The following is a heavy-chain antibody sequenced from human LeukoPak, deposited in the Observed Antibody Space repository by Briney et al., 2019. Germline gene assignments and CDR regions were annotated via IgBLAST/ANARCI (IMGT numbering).Heavy chain of an antibody. CDR1: GGSISSSSYY. J-gene: IGHJ4*02. Sequence: PSETLSLTCTVSGGSISSSSYYWGWIRQPPGKGLEWIGSIYYSGSTYYNPSLKSRVTISVDTSKNQFSLKLSSVTAADTAVYYCALEAGPFGSFIDYWGQGTLVTVSS. V-gene: IGHV4-39*01. CDR3: ALEAGPFGSFIDY. D-gene: IGHD3-10*01. CDR2: IYYSGST.